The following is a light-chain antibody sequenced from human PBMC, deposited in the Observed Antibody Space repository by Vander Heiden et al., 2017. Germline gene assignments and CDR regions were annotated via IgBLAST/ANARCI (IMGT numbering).Light chain of an antibody. CDR1: KGISTY. J-gene: IGKJ3*01. CDR2: AAA. Sequence: DIQLTQSPSLLSPSLGDRVIITCRASKGISTYFAWYQQRPGKDPKLLIYAAATLQSGVPSRFSGSGSGTEFTLTINSLQPEDFATYYCQQLDSYPRVTFGSGTKVDI. V-gene: IGKV1-9*01. CDR3: QQLDSYPRVT.